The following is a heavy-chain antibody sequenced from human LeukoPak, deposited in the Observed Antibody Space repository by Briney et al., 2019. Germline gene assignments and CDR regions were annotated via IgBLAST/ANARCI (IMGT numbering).Heavy chain of an antibody. CDR2: IYSGRTT. J-gene: IGHJ5*02. D-gene: IGHD6-19*01. CDR1: GFTVSSKF. V-gene: IGHV3-53*01. Sequence: GGSLRLSCAASGFTVSSKFMSWVRQAPGKGLEWVALIYSGRTTYYADSVKGRFTISRDNAKNSLYLQMNSLRAEDTAVYYCARDRLAVAGIVTTNWFDPWGQGTLVTVSS. CDR3: ARDRLAVAGIVTTNWFDP.